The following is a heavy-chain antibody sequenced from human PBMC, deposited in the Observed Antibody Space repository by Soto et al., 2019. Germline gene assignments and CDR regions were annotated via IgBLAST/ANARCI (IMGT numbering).Heavy chain of an antibody. CDR2: IKSKTDGGTT. J-gene: IGHJ4*02. CDR1: GFTFSNAW. CDR3: TTDDPINRH. V-gene: IGHV3-15*01. Sequence: GSLRLSCAASGFTFSNAWMSWVRQAPGKGLEWVGRIKSKTDGGTTDYATPVKGRFTILRDDSKNMLYLEMNSLRTEDTAVYYCTTDDPINRHWGQGTLVTVSS.